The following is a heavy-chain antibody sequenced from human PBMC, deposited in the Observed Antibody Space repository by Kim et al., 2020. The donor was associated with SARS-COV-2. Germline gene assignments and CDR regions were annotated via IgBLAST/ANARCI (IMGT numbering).Heavy chain of an antibody. V-gene: IGHV3-23*01. CDR3: AKRVYYTSGPFDY. Sequence: GGSLRLSCAASGFTFSSYDMSWVRQAPGKGPEWVSLISTSGTTYNANSVKGRFTISRDNSKNTLYLQMNSLRAEDTAIYYCAKRVYYTSGPFDYWCQGTLVTVSS. D-gene: IGHD3-10*01. J-gene: IGHJ4*02. CDR1: GFTFSSYD. CDR2: ISTSGTT.